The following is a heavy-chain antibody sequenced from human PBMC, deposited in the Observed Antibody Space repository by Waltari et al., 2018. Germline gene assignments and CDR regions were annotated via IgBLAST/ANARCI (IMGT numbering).Heavy chain of an antibody. CDR3: AADRGNGLYFDY. Sequence: QVQLQASGPGLVKPSGTLSLTCVVSGASISSNYWWSRVRQSPGKGLALIGQIQPSGLIYATPALQSRVSVSLDKSKNQFSLSLYFVVDADTVVYYCAADRGNGLYFDYWGQGTLVTVSS. D-gene: IGHD2-15*01. CDR2: IQPSGLI. V-gene: IGHV4-4*02. CDR1: GASISSNYW. J-gene: IGHJ4*02.